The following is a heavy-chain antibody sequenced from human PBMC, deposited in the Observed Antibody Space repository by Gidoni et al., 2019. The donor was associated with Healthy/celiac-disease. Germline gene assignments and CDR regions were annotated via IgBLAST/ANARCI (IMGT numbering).Heavy chain of an antibody. CDR1: GFTFSSYA. Sequence: QVQLVESGGGVVQPGRSLRLSCAASGFTFSSYAMHWVRQAPGKGLEWVAVISYDGSNKYYADSVKGRFTISRDNSKNTLYLQMNSLRAEDTAVYYCARERGEDAFDIWGQGTMVTVSS. V-gene: IGHV3-30-3*01. D-gene: IGHD3-10*01. CDR3: ARERGEDAFDI. CDR2: ISYDGSNK. J-gene: IGHJ3*02.